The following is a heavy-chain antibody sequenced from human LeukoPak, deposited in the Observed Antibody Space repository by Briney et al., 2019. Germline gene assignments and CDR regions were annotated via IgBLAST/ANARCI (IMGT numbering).Heavy chain of an antibody. J-gene: IGHJ6*02. CDR3: ARDGGIIRFGGQDV. V-gene: IGHV3-7*01. Sequence: GGSLRLSCAASGFTFSSYWMSLVRQAPGKGLEWVGNMNRDGSEKNYVDSIKGRFTISRDNAANSLYLQMNSLRVEDTAVYYCARDGGIIRFGGQDVWGQGTTVIVS. CDR2: MNRDGSEK. CDR1: GFTFSSYW. D-gene: IGHD3-16*01.